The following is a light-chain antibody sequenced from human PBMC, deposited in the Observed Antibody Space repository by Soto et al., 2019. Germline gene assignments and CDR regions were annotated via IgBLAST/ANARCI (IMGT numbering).Light chain of an antibody. CDR2: GAS. Sequence: EIVMTQSAATLSVSPGERATLFCRASQSVSRNFAWYQQKPGQAPRLLIYGASTRATGIPARFSGTGSGTEFTLTISSLQSEDFAAYYCQQYNDWPTFGQGTKV. V-gene: IGKV3-15*01. CDR1: QSVSRN. CDR3: QQYNDWPT. J-gene: IGKJ1*01.